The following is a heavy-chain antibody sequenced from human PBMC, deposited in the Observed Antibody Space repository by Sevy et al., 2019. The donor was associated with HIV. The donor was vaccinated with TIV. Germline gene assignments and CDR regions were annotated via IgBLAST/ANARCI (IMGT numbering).Heavy chain of an antibody. V-gene: IGHV1-24*01. CDR3: ASNTDYGDSDY. D-gene: IGHD4-17*01. J-gene: IGHJ4*02. CDR2: FDTEEGET. CDR1: GYTLTELS. Sequence: ASVKVSCKVSGYTLTELSMHWVRQAPGKGLEWMGSFDTEEGETLYAQKFQGRVTMTEDTFTDTAYMELSSLRSEDTAVYYCASNTDYGDSDYWGQGTLVTVSS.